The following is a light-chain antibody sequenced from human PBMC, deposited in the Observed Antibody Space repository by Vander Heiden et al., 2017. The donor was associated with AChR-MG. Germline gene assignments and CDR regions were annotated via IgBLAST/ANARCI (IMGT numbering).Light chain of an antibody. V-gene: IGKV4-1*01. Sequence: DIVMTQSPDSLAVSLGERATINCKSSQSVLYSSNNKNYLAWYQQKPGQPPKLLIYWASTRESGVPDRFSGSGSGTDFTLTISSLQAEDVAVYYCQQDESTPQLTFGGGTKVEIK. CDR1: QSVLYSSNNKNY. J-gene: IGKJ4*01. CDR2: WAS. CDR3: QQDESTPQLT.